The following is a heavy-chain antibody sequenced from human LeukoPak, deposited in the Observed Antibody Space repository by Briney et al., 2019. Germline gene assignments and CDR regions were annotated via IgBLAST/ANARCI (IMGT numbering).Heavy chain of an antibody. CDR3: ARVEYSGWNLEY. CDR1: GFTFRSYW. V-gene: IGHV3-7*01. J-gene: IGHJ4*02. Sequence: GGFLRLSCAASGFTFRSYWMSWVRQAPGKGLEWVANINQGGSVQYYMDSVKGRFTISRDDAKNSLYVQMNSLRDEDTAVYCARVEYSGWNLEYWGQGTLVTVSS. CDR2: INQGGSVQ. D-gene: IGHD5-12*01.